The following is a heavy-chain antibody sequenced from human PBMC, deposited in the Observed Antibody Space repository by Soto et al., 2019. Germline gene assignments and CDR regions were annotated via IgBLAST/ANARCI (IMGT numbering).Heavy chain of an antibody. V-gene: IGHV3-23*01. CDR1: GFTFSNYA. CDR3: AKDLAYSSTWANWFDP. CDR2: ISGSGGRT. J-gene: IGHJ5*02. D-gene: IGHD6-13*01. Sequence: GGSLRLSCAASGFTFSNYAMSWVRQAPGKGLEWVSAISGSGGRTYYADSVKGRFTISRDNSKNTLYLQMNSLRAEDTAVYYCAKDLAYSSTWANWFDPWGQGTLVTVSS.